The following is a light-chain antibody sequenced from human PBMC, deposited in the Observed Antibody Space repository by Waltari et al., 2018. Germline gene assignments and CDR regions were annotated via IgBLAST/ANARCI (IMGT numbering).Light chain of an antibody. CDR3: QQTYIAPYT. V-gene: IGKV1-39*01. Sequence: DIQMTQSPSSLSAYVGDRVTITCRASQTISIYLNWFQQKSGKAPKLLIYAASSLQSGLPSRFSGSGSGTDFTLTISSLQPEDFATYYCQQTYIAPYTFGQGTKLEI. CDR1: QTISIY. J-gene: IGKJ2*01. CDR2: AAS.